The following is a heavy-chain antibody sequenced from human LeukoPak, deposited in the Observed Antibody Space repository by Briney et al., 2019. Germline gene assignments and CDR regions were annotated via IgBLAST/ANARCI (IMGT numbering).Heavy chain of an antibody. D-gene: IGHD3-10*02. CDR1: GFTVTSNY. V-gene: IGHV3-20*04. CDR2: INWNGGST. J-gene: IGHJ6*04. CDR3: AELGITMIGGV. Sequence: GGSLRLSCAVSGFTVTSNYMTWVRQAPGKGLEWVSGINWNGGSTGYADSVKGRFTISRDNAKNSLYLQMNSLRAEDTAVYYCAELGITMIGGVWGKGTTVTISS.